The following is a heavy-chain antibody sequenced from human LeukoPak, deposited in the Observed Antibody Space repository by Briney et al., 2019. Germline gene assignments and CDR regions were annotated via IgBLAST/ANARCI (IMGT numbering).Heavy chain of an antibody. D-gene: IGHD3-10*01. CDR1: GYTFTSYY. J-gene: IGHJ6*03. Sequence: GASVKVSCKASGYTFTSYYMHWVRQAPGQGLEWMGIINPSGGSTSYAQKFQGRVTMTRNTSISTAYMELSSLRSEDTAVYYCARGRRYGSGRPSGLYYYYMDVWGKGTTVTISS. CDR3: ARGRRYGSGRPSGLYYYYMDV. CDR2: INPSGGST. V-gene: IGHV1-46*01.